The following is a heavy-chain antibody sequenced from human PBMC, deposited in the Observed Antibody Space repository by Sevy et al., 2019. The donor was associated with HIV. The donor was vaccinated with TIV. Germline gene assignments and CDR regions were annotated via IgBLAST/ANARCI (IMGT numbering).Heavy chain of an antibody. J-gene: IGHJ4*02. CDR1: GFAFSTHG. Sequence: GGSLRLSCAASGFAFSTHGMHWDRQAPGKGLEWVAVVSFDGSNKYYVHSVKGRFTISRDNSKNTLYLQMNSLRAEETAIDYCVSDWGDYHYYPSDYWGQGTLVTVSS. D-gene: IGHD3-16*02. V-gene: IGHV3-30*03. CDR3: VSDWGDYHYYPSDY. CDR2: VSFDGSNK.